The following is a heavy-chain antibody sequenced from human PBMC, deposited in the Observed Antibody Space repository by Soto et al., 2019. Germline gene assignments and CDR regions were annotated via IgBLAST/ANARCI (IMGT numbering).Heavy chain of an antibody. V-gene: IGHV5-51*01. CDR3: ARHRGREWLVRGWFDP. CDR2: IYPGDSDT. Sequence: GESLKISCKGSGYSFTSYWIGWVRQMPGKGLEWMGIIYPGDSDTRYSPSFQGQVTISADKSISTAYLQWSSLKASDTAMYYCARHRGREWLVRGWFDPWGQGTLVTVSS. CDR1: GYSFTSYW. D-gene: IGHD6-19*01. J-gene: IGHJ5*02.